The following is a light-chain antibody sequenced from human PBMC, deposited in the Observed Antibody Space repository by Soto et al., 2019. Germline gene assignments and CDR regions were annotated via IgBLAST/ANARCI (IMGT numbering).Light chain of an antibody. CDR3: SSYTSSSTDV. Sequence: QSVLTQPASVSGSPGQSITISCTGTSSEGGGYNYVSWYQQHPGKAPKLMIYDVSNRPSGVSNRFSRSKSGNTASLTISGLQAEDEADYYCSSYTSSSTDVFGTGTKV. J-gene: IGLJ1*01. CDR2: DVS. V-gene: IGLV2-14*01. CDR1: SSEGGGYNY.